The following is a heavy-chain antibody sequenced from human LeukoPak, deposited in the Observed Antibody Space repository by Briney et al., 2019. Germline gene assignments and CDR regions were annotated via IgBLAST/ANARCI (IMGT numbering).Heavy chain of an antibody. V-gene: IGHV3-7*01. CDR1: GYTFSDYW. J-gene: IGHJ4*02. D-gene: IGHD4-23*01. CDR3: ARGRCSDSGNCYLDY. Sequence: GGSLRLSCAASGYTFSDYWMSWVRQGPGKGLERVANIKPDGGDKYYVDSVKGRFTISRDNAKGSLYLQMNSLRAEDTAEYYCARGRCSDSGNCYLDYWGQGTLVTVSS. CDR2: IKPDGGDK.